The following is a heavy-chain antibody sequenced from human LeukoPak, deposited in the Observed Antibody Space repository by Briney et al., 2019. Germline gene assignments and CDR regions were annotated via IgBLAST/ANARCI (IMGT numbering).Heavy chain of an antibody. D-gene: IGHD3-22*01. CDR1: GFTFSSYW. J-gene: IGHJ4*02. CDR3: ARDDGYYYDSSGYYHDY. CDR2: IKQDGSEK. Sequence: GGSLRLSCAASGFTFSSYWMSWVRQAPGKGLEWVANIKQDGSEKYYVDSVKGRFTISRDSAKNSLYLQMNSLRAEDTAVYYCARDDGYYYDSSGYYHDYWGQGTLVTVSS. V-gene: IGHV3-7*01.